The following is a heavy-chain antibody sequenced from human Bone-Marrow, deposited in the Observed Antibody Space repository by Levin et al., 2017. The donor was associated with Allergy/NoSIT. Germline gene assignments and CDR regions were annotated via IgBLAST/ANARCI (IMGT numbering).Heavy chain of an antibody. CDR1: GYTFSDYY. CDR3: ARGGASSNDS. D-gene: IGHD6-13*01. Sequence: GESLKISCSVSGYTFSDYYIHWIRKTPGQGLEWIGWIDSTHGGTQFSEKFHDRLVLTRNSSINTAYMELGKLRSGDTALYYCARGGASSNDSWGRGTLVTVSS. V-gene: IGHV1-2*02. J-gene: IGHJ5*02. CDR2: IDSTHGGT.